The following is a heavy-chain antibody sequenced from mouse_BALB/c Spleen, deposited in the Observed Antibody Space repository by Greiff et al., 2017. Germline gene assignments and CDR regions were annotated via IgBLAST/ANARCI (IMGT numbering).Heavy chain of an antibody. V-gene: IGHV5-6*01. CDR3: ARHGHYDYDRLYAMDY. D-gene: IGHD2-4*01. Sequence: EVQRVESGGDLVKPGGSLKLSCAASGFTFSSYGMSWVRQTPDKRLEWVATISSGGSYTYYPDSVKGRFTISRDNAKNTLYLQMSSLKSEDTAMYYCARHGHYDYDRLYAMDYWGQGTSVTGSS. CDR2: ISSGGSYT. J-gene: IGHJ4*01. CDR1: GFTFSSYG.